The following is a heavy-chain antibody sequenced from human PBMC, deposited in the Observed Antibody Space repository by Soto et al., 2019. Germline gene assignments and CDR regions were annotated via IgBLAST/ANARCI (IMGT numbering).Heavy chain of an antibody. Sequence: GGSLRPSCAASGLTFSTYGIHWVRQAPGKALEWVALVSYGGRDTDYKDSVKGRFPISRDNSKNLLYLEMISLRAEDTAVYYCAKEHSGLYSRHYFDSWGQGTLVTVSS. V-gene: IGHV3-30*18. CDR2: VSYGGRDT. J-gene: IGHJ4*02. CDR3: AKEHSGLYSRHYFDS. D-gene: IGHD2-15*01. CDR1: GLTFSTYG.